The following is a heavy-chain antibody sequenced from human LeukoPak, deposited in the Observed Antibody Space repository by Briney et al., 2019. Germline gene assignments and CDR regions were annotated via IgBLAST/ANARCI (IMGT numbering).Heavy chain of an antibody. V-gene: IGHV3-7*01. CDR3: ARQDYGYSAF. D-gene: IGHD4-17*01. CDR2: VKQDGSEK. CDR1: GFNFRAYG. Sequence: GGSLRLSCAVSGFNFRAYGLNWVRQAPGKGLEWVANVKQDGSEKYFVDSVKGRFTISRDNAKNSLFLHMNSLRAEDTAVYYCARQDYGYSAFWGQGTLVTVSS. J-gene: IGHJ4*02.